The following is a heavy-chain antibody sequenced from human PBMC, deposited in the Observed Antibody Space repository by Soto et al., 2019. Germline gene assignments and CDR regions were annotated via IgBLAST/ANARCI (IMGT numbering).Heavy chain of an antibody. V-gene: IGHV3-33*01. D-gene: IGHD5-12*01. J-gene: IGHJ4*02. CDR2: IWYDGSNE. CDR3: AGASVATARRAYFAS. CDR1: GFAFSDYS. Sequence: QVQLLESGGGVVQPGKSLRLSCTASGFAFSDYSMHWVRQAPGKGLEWVALIWYDGSNEYYADSVKGRFTISRDNSKKTVYLQMNSLRAEDTSVYYCAGASVATARRAYFASWGQGTLVTVSS.